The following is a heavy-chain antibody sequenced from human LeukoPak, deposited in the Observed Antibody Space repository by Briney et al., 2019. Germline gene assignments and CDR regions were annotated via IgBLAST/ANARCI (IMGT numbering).Heavy chain of an antibody. CDR2: ISYDGSNK. CDR1: RFTFRNYG. D-gene: IGHD6-13*01. CDR3: AREGIAAAGTGSSWFDP. J-gene: IGHJ5*02. V-gene: IGHV3-30*19. Sequence: GGSLRLSCAASRFTFRNYGMHWVRQAPGKGLEWVAVISYDGSNKYYADSVKGRFTISRDNSKNTLYLQMNSLRAEDTAVYYCAREGIAAAGTGSSWFDPWGQGTLVTVSS.